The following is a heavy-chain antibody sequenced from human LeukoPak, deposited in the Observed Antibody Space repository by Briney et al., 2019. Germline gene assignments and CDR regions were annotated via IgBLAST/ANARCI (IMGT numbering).Heavy chain of an antibody. CDR3: ARDPAAAGDNWFDP. Sequence: ASVKVSCKASGYIFTNYYIHWVRQAPGQGLEWMGWINPKSGGTNYAQRFQGRVTMTRDTSISTAYMELSRLRSDDTAVYYCARDPAAAGDNWFDPWGQGTLLTVSS. CDR1: GYIFTNYY. CDR2: INPKSGGT. V-gene: IGHV1-2*02. D-gene: IGHD6-13*01. J-gene: IGHJ5*02.